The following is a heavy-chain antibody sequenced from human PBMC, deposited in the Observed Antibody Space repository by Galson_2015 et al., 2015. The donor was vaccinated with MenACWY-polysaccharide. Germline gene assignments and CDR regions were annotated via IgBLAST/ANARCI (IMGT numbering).Heavy chain of an antibody. Sequence: SLRLSCAASGFSFSTYWMHWVRQAPGKGLVWVSRIKSDGSSTSHADSVKGRFTISRDNAKNTLYLQMNSLRAEDTGVYYCASHIAVAFWGQGTLVTVSS. CDR3: ASHIAVAF. D-gene: IGHD6-19*01. CDR1: GFSFSTYW. V-gene: IGHV3-74*01. CDR2: IKSDGSST. J-gene: IGHJ4*02.